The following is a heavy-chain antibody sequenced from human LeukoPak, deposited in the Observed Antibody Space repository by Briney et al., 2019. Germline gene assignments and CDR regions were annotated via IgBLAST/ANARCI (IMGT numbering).Heavy chain of an antibody. CDR2: IKEDGSEK. V-gene: IGHV3-7*04. CDR1: GFSFNTYW. J-gene: IGHJ5*02. CDR3: ASERSQAPAYNWFDA. Sequence: PAGSLRLSCEASGFSFNTYWMAWFRQAPGKGLEWVANIKEDGSEKYYVDSVRGRFTISRDNTKNSLYLQMNSLRAEDTAVYYCASERSQAPAYNWFDAWGQGTLVIVSS.